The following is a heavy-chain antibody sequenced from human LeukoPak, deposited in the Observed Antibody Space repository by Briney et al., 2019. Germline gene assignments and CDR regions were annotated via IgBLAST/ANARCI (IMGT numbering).Heavy chain of an antibody. Sequence: GRSLRLSCAASGFTFSSHAMHWVRQAPGKGLEWVAVISYDGSNKYYADSVKGRFTISRDNSKNTLYLQMNSLRAEDTAVYYCARVFGSTSGWYDYWGQGTLVTVSS. CDR2: ISYDGSNK. V-gene: IGHV3-30-3*01. CDR1: GFTFSSHA. D-gene: IGHD6-19*01. J-gene: IGHJ4*02. CDR3: ARVFGSTSGWYDY.